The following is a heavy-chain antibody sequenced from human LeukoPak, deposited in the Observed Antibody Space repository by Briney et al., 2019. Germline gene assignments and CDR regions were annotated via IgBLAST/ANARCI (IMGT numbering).Heavy chain of an antibody. D-gene: IGHD3-10*01. CDR2: IYSGGIT. J-gene: IGHJ4*02. CDR3: ARLSGYFDY. Sequence: GGSLILSCAASGFTVSSNYMSWVRQAPGKGLEWVSAIYSGGITYYADSVKSRFTISRDNSKNTLYLQMNSLRAEDTAVYYCARLSGYFDYWGQGTLVTVSS. CDR1: GFTVSSNY. V-gene: IGHV3-66*04.